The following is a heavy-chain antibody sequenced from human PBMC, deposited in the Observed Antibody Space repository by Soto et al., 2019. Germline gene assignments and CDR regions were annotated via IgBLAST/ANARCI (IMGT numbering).Heavy chain of an antibody. CDR3: ARDARTGYSSGWFGLRGFDP. CDR2: IYYSGST. V-gene: IGHV4-31*03. J-gene: IGHJ5*02. Sequence: PSETLSLTCTVSGGSISSGGYYWSWIRQHPGKGLEWIGYIYYSGSTYYNPSLKSRVTISVDTSKNQFSLKLSSVTAADTAVYYCARDARTGYSSGWFGLRGFDPWGQGTLVTVSS. D-gene: IGHD6-19*01. CDR1: GGSISSGGYY.